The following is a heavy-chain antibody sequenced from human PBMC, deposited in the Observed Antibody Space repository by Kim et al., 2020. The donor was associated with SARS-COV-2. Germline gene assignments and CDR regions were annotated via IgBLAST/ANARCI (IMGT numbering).Heavy chain of an antibody. CDR2: IKQDGSEK. CDR3: AREMATKLSYFDY. V-gene: IGHV3-7*01. J-gene: IGHJ4*02. Sequence: GGSLRLSCAASGFTFSSYWMSWVRQAPGKGLEWVANIKQDGSEKYYVDSVKGRFTISRDNAKNSLYLQMNSLRAEDTAVYYCAREMATKLSYFDYWGQGTLVTVSS. D-gene: IGHD5-12*01. CDR1: GFTFSSYW.